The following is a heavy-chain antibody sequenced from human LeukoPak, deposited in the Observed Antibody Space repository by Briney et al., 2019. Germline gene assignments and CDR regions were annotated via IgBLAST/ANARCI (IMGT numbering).Heavy chain of an antibody. CDR1: GGSISSYY. V-gene: IGHV4-59*01. Sequence: SETLSLTCTVSGGSISSYYWSWIRQPPGKGLEWIGYIYYSGSTNYNPSLKSRVTISVDTSKNQFSLKLSSVTAADTAVYYCARASYDSSGYYYGTFADWFDPWGQGTLVTVSS. J-gene: IGHJ5*02. CDR3: ARASYDSSGYYYGTFADWFDP. D-gene: IGHD3-22*01. CDR2: IYYSGST.